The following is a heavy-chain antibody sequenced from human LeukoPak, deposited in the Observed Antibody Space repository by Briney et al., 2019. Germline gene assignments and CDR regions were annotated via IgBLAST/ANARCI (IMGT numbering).Heavy chain of an antibody. CDR1: GYTFTSYG. CDR3: ARGQDILTGYYTKTFDY. D-gene: IGHD3-9*01. J-gene: IGHJ4*02. CDR2: ISAYNGNT. Sequence: ASVKVSCKASGYTFTSYGISWVRQAPGQGLEWMGWISAYNGNTNYAQKLQGRVTMTTDTSTSTAYMELRSLRSDDTAVYYCARGQDILTGYYTKTFDYWGQGTLVTVSS. V-gene: IGHV1-18*01.